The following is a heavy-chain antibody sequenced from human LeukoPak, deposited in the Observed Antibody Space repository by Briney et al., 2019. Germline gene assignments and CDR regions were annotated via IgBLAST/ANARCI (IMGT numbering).Heavy chain of an antibody. D-gene: IGHD5-18*01. Sequence: KPGGSLRLSCAASGFTFSSYSMNWVRQAPGKGLEWVSSISSSGSYKYYADSLKGRFTISRDNAQNSLYLQMNSLRAEDTAVYYCAKATEGYSYLEYWGQGTLVTVSS. J-gene: IGHJ4*02. V-gene: IGHV3-21*01. CDR2: ISSSGSYK. CDR1: GFTFSSYS. CDR3: AKATEGYSYLEY.